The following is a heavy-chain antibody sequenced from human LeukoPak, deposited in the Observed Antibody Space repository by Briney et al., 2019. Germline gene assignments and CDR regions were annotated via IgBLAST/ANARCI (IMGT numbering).Heavy chain of an antibody. CDR3: ANVGSTNWHYASPI. Sequence: PGGSLRLSCSASGFTFSTSAMTWVRQAPGKGPEWVSFISYDGGTTSYSDSAKGRFTISRDNSKNTLYLQLNSLRAEDTAVYSCANVGSTNWHYASPIWGQGTTVTVSS. CDR2: ISYDGGTT. J-gene: IGHJ3*02. CDR1: GFTFSTSA. D-gene: IGHD1-26*01. V-gene: IGHV3-23*01.